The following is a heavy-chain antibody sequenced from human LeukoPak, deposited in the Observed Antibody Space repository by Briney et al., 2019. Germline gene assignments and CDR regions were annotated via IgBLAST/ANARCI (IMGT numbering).Heavy chain of an antibody. D-gene: IGHD1-1*01. CDR2: INPNSGGT. J-gene: IGHJ6*03. CDR3: ARTSTTGMAYYYYYYIDV. CDR1: GYTFTGYY. Sequence: ASVKVSCKASGYTFTGYYMHWVRQAPGQGLEWMGWINPNSGGTNYAQKFQGRVTMTRGTSISTAYMELSRLRSDDTAVYYCARTSTTGMAYYYYYYIDVWGKGTTVTVSS. V-gene: IGHV1-2*02.